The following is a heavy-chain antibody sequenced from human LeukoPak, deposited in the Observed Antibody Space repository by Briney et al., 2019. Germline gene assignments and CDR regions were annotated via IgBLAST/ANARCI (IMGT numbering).Heavy chain of an antibody. CDR3: ATDISWFDP. CDR2: ISPSGST. CDR1: GGSISSYY. V-gene: IGHV4-4*07. D-gene: IGHD3-9*01. Sequence: SETLSLTCTVSGGSISSYYWSWIRQPAGGGLEWIGRISPSGSTNYAPSPRSRVTMSVDTSKNQFSLKLSSVTAADTAAYYCATDISWFDPWGRGTLVTVSS. J-gene: IGHJ5*02.